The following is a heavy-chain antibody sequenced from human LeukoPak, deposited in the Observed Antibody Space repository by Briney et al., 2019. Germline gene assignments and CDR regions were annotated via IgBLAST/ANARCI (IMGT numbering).Heavy chain of an antibody. V-gene: IGHV1-18*01. CDR3: ARGISGSYYYVY. Sequence: ASVKVSCKASGYTFTSYGISWVRQAPGQGLEWMGWISAYNGNTNYAQKLQGRVTITRNTSISTAYMELRSLRSDDTAVYYCARGISGSYYYVYWGQGTLVTVSS. CDR1: GYTFTSYG. CDR2: ISAYNGNT. D-gene: IGHD1-26*01. J-gene: IGHJ4*02.